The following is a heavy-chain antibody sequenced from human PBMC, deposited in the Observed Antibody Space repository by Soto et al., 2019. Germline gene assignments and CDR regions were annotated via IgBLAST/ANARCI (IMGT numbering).Heavy chain of an antibody. CDR1: GGSISSSSYY. Sequence: PSETLSLPCTVSGGSISSSSYYWGWIRQPPGKGLEWIGSIYYSGSTYYNPSLKSRVTISVDTSKNQFSLKLSSVTAADTAVYYCARHPAFYYDSSGYYYGEGTNFDYWGQGTLVTVSS. CDR3: ARHPAFYYDSSGYYYGEGTNFDY. V-gene: IGHV4-39*01. CDR2: IYYSGST. J-gene: IGHJ4*02. D-gene: IGHD3-22*01.